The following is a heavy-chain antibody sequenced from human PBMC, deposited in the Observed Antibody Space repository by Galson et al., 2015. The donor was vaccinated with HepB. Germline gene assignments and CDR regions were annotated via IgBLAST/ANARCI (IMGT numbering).Heavy chain of an antibody. D-gene: IGHD2-15*01. CDR1: GFTFSSYA. J-gene: IGHJ4*02. Sequence: LRLSCAASGFTFSSYAMHWVRQAPGKGLEWVSSITSGGGNSYYTDSVKGRFTVSRDNSKNTLLLQLNSLRAEDTAMYFCAKDGIMVANNPYHFHYWGQGTLVTVSS. CDR2: ITSGGGNS. V-gene: IGHV3-23*01. CDR3: AKDGIMVANNPYHFHY.